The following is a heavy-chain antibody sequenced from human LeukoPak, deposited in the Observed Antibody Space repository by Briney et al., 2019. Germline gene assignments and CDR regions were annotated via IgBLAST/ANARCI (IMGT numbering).Heavy chain of an antibody. CDR1: GYTFTDYY. Sequence: ASVKVSCKASGYTFTDYYIHWVRQAPGQGLEWMGWINPNSGGTNYAQKFQGRVTMTRDTSISTAYMELSRLRSDDTAVYYCARDLGQWLEGDYWGQGTLVTVSS. D-gene: IGHD6-19*01. CDR2: INPNSGGT. J-gene: IGHJ4*02. CDR3: ARDLGQWLEGDY. V-gene: IGHV1-2*02.